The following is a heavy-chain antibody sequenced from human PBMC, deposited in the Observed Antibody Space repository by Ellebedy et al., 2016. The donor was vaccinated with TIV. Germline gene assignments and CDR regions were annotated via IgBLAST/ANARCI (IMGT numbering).Heavy chain of an antibody. CDR1: GYTFIDYG. J-gene: IGHJ6*02. CDR2: INPSGGST. Sequence: AASVKVSCKSSGYTFIDYGITWVRQAPGQGLEWMVIINPSGGSTSYAQKLQGRVTMTRDTSTSTVYMELSSLRSEDTAVYDCARDLPPYSSGSDRRLYGMDVWGQGTTVTVSS. D-gene: IGHD6-19*01. V-gene: IGHV1-46*04. CDR3: ARDLPPYSSGSDRRLYGMDV.